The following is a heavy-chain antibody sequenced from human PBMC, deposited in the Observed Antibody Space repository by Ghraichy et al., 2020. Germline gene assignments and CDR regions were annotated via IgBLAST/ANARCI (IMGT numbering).Heavy chain of an antibody. CDR1: GGSFSGYY. CDR3: ARGGGGSMGWNYYYGMDV. J-gene: IGHJ6*02. CDR2: INHSGST. D-gene: IGHD2/OR15-2a*01. V-gene: IGHV4-34*01. Sequence: SENLSLTCAVYGGSFSGYYWSWIRQPPGKGLEWIGEINHSGSTNYNPSLKSRVTISVDTSKNQFSLKLSSVTAADTAVYYCARGGGGSMGWNYYYGMDVWGQGTTVTVSS.